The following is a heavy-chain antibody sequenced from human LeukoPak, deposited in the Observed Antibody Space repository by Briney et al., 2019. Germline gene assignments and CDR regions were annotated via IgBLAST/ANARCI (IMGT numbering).Heavy chain of an antibody. CDR2: VHKSGST. CDR1: TDSITSNW. CDR3: AKEIVGAPTPGAY. V-gene: IGHV4-4*02. Sequence: PSETLSLTCAVSTDSITSNWWSWVRQPPGKGLEWIGEVHKSGSTNYYPSLQSRVTISIDKSRNQIALELTSVTAADTAVYYCAKEIVGAPTPGAYWGQGILVTVSS. J-gene: IGHJ4*02. D-gene: IGHD1-26*01.